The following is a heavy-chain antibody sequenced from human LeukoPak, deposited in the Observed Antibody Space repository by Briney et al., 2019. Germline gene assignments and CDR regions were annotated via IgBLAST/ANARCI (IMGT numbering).Heavy chain of an antibody. D-gene: IGHD3-22*01. Sequence: SETLSLTCTVSGGSISSGSYYWCWIRQPAGKGLEWIGRIYTSGSTNYNPSLKSRVTISVDTSKNQFSLKLSSVTAADTAVYYCARGDDSSGYKTHWGQGTLVTVSS. V-gene: IGHV4-61*02. CDR3: ARGDDSSGYKTH. J-gene: IGHJ4*02. CDR1: GGSISSGSYY. CDR2: IYTSGST.